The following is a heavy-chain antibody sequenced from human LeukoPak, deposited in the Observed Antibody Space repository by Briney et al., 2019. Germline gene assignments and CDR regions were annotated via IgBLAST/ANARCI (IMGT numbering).Heavy chain of an antibody. D-gene: IGHD3-9*01. CDR3: ARDKVSVRYFDWLVDGFQH. CDR1: GYTFTTYG. Sequence: SVKVSCKASGYTFTTYGISWVRQAPGQGLEWMGGIIPIFGTANYAQKFQGRVTITADESTSTAYMELSSLRSEDTAVYYCARDKVSVRYFDWLVDGFQHWGQGTLVTVSS. V-gene: IGHV1-69*13. J-gene: IGHJ1*01. CDR2: IIPIFGTA.